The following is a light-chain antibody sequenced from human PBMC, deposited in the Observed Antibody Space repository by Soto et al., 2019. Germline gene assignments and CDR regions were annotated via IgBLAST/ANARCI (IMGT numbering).Light chain of an antibody. V-gene: IGKV1-39*01. J-gene: IGKJ5*01. CDR3: QQSYNTPRVA. CDR1: QSIGYY. Sequence: EIPVTQSLSSLSASVGVRVTITCWKSQSIGYYLSWYQHKPGKAPKLLIYAASRLQSGVPSRFRGSGSGTDFTLTISSLQPEDFATYYCQQSYNTPRVAFGQGTRLEIK. CDR2: AAS.